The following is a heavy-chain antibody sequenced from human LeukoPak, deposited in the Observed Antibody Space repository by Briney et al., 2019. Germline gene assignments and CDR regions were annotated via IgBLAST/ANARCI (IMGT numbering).Heavy chain of an antibody. CDR2: ISGSGGRT. CDR3: AKGSREWELLDAFDI. D-gene: IGHD1-26*01. CDR1: GFTFSSYG. Sequence: GGSLRLSCAASGFTFSSYGMSWVRQAPGKGLEWVSGISGSGGRTDYADSVKGRFIISRDNAKNTLFLQMNSLRAEDTAVYYCAKGSREWELLDAFDIWGQGTMVTVSS. J-gene: IGHJ3*02. V-gene: IGHV3-23*01.